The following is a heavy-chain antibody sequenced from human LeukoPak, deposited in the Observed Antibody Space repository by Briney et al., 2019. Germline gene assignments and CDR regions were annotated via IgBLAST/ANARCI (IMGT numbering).Heavy chain of an antibody. J-gene: IGHJ4*02. V-gene: IGHV1-69*02. Sequence: SVKVSCKAPGGTFSSYTISWVRQAPGQGLEWMGRIIPILGIANYAQKFQGRVTITADKSTSTAYMELSSLRSEDTAVYYCARPRPGDGYNYGYFDYWGQGTLVTVSS. CDR3: ARPRPGDGYNYGYFDY. CDR1: GGTFSSYT. D-gene: IGHD5-24*01. CDR2: IIPILGIA.